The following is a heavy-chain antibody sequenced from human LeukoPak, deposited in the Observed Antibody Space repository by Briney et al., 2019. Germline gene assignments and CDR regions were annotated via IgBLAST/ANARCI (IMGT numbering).Heavy chain of an antibody. D-gene: IGHD3-22*01. CDR1: GGSISSYY. Sequence: SETLSLTCTVSGGSISSYYWSWIRQPPGKGLEWIGYTYYSGSTNYNPSLKSRVTISVDTSKNQFSLKLSSVTAADTAVYYCARGDYYDSSGYDYWGQGTLVTVSS. CDR3: ARGDYYDSSGYDY. CDR2: TYYSGST. V-gene: IGHV4-59*08. J-gene: IGHJ4*02.